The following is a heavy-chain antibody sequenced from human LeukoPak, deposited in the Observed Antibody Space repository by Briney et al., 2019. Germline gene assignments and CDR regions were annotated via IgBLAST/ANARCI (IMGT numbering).Heavy chain of an antibody. CDR3: ARPYCSSTSCYRYFDL. V-gene: IGHV3-21*01. J-gene: IGHJ2*01. CDR1: GFTFSDYS. CDR2: LSGRSSYI. Sequence: GGSLRLSCAASGFTFSDYSMHWVRQAPGKGLEWVSALSGRSSYIYYADSVKGRFTISRDNAKNSLYLQMNSLRAEDTAVYYCARPYCSSTSCYRYFDLWGRGTLVTVSS. D-gene: IGHD2-2*02.